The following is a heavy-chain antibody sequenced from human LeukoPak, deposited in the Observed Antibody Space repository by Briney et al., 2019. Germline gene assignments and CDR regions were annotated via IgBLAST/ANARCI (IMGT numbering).Heavy chain of an antibody. CDR1: GFTFSSYW. J-gene: IGHJ3*02. D-gene: IGHD6-13*01. Sequence: GGSLRLSCAASGFTFSSYWMHWVRQGPGKGLGWVSAISGSGGSTYYADSVKGRFTISRDNAKNSLYLQMNSLRVEDTAVYYCARDVEMYSSTWSDAFDIWGQGTMVTVSS. CDR3: ARDVEMYSSTWSDAFDI. V-gene: IGHV3-21*01. CDR2: ISGSGGST.